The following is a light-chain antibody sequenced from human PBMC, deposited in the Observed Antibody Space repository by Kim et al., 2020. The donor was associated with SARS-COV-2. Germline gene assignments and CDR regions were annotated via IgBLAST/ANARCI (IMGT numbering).Light chain of an antibody. V-gene: IGLV3-19*01. CDR2: GKI. J-gene: IGLJ3*02. Sequence: SSELTQDPVVSVALGQTVRITCQGDSLRSYYANWYQQKPGQAPVLVIYGKINRPSGIPDRFSGSSSGNTASLTITGAQAEDEADYYCNSRDSSGNHWVFG. CDR3: NSRDSSGNHWV. CDR1: SLRSYY.